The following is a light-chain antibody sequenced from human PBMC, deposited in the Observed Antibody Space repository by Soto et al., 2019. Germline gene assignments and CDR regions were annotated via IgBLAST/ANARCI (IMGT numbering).Light chain of an antibody. J-gene: IGKJ4*01. CDR1: QSVSSN. CDR3: QQYNNWPLT. CDR2: GAS. V-gene: IGKV3-15*01. Sequence: EIGMTQSPATLSVSPGERATLSCRASQSVSSNLAWYKQKPGQAPRLLIYGASTRATGIPARFSGSGSGTEFTLTISSLQSEDFALYYCQQYNNWPLTFGGGTKVEIK.